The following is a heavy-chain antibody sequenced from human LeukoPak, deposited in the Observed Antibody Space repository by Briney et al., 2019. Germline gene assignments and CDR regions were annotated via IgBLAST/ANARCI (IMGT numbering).Heavy chain of an antibody. J-gene: IGHJ6*02. CDR2: INSDGSST. Sequence: GGSLRLSCAASGFTFSSYWMHWVRQAPGKGLVWVSRINSDGSSTSYADSVKGRFTISRDNAKNTLYLQMNSLRAEDTAVYYCAKGGYGDYDYYYGMDVWGQGTTVTVSS. D-gene: IGHD4-17*01. CDR1: GFTFSSYW. CDR3: AKGGYGDYDYYYGMDV. V-gene: IGHV3-74*01.